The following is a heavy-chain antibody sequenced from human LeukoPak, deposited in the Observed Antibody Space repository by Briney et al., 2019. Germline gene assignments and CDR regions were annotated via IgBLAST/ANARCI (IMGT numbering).Heavy chain of an antibody. J-gene: IGHJ4*02. CDR1: GASIGSYY. CDR3: ARDGYSGYGPNIYFDY. Sequence: SQTLSLTCTVSGASIGSYYWNWIRQPPGKGLQWIGYIYYSGTTNYNPSLKSRVTISIDTSKNQFSLELSSVTAADTAVYYCARDGYSGYGPNIYFDYWGQGTLVTVSS. D-gene: IGHD5-12*01. V-gene: IGHV4-59*01. CDR2: IYYSGTT.